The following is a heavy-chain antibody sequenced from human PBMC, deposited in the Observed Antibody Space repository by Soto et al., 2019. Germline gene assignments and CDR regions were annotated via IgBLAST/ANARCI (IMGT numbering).Heavy chain of an antibody. Sequence: EVQLLESGGGLVQPGGSLRLSCAASGFTFSSYARSWVRQAPGTGLEWVAAISGSGGSTYYADSVKGRFTISRDNSTNTLYLQMNSLRAEDTAVYYCASTRKNSSSGYYFDYWGQGTLVTVSS. CDR3: ASTRKNSSSGYYFDY. CDR1: GFTFSSYA. J-gene: IGHJ4*02. D-gene: IGHD6-13*01. CDR2: ISGSGGST. V-gene: IGHV3-23*01.